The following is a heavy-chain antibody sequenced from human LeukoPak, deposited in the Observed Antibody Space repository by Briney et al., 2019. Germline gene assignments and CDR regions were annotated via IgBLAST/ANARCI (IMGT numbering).Heavy chain of an antibody. CDR2: IGYDGSNK. V-gene: IGHV3-30*02. J-gene: IGHJ3*02. CDR3: AKVGTMIVDRWDAFDI. CDR1: GFTFSSYG. Sequence: GGSLRLSCAASGFTFSSYGMHWVRQAPGKGLEWVAFIGYDGSNKYYADSVKGRFTISRDNSKNTLYLQMNSLRAEDTAVYYCAKVGTMIVDRWDAFDIWGQGTMVTVSS. D-gene: IGHD3-22*01.